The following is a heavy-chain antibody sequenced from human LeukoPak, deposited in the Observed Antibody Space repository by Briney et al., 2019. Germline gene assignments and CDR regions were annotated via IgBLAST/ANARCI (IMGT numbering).Heavy chain of an antibody. J-gene: IGHJ4*02. CDR1: GFTFSSYA. D-gene: IGHD1-7*01. CDR3: AKDLGNWNSGTPGSY. Sequence: GGSLRLSCAASGFTFSSYAMSWVRQAPGKGLEWVSAISGSGGSTYYADSVKGRFTISRDNSKNMLYLQMNSLRAEDTAVYYCAKDLGNWNSGTPGSYWGQGTLVTVSS. CDR2: ISGSGGST. V-gene: IGHV3-23*01.